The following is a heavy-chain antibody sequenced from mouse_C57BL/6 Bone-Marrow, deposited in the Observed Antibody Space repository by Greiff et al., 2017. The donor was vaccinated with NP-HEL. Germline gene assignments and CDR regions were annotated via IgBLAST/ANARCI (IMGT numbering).Heavy chain of an antibody. Sequence: VQLQQSGAELARPGASVKLSCKASGYTFTSYGISWVKQRTGQGLEWIGEIYPRSGNTYYNEKFKGKATLTADKSSSTAYMGLRSLTSEDSAVYFCARRVTTVFDYWGQGTTLTVSS. J-gene: IGHJ2*01. V-gene: IGHV1-81*01. CDR1: GYTFTSYG. D-gene: IGHD1-1*01. CDR3: ARRVTTVFDY. CDR2: IYPRSGNT.